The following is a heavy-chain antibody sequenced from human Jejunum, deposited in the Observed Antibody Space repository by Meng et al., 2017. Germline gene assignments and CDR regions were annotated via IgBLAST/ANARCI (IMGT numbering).Heavy chain of an antibody. CDR1: GGSVSSAGYQ. CDR3: ARDHMGSLDY. Sequence: QGQLQATGPGPVRPSETHSLICSFAGGSVSSAGYQWSWIRQPPGKGLEWIGYASPTYNPSLKSRVTISVDTSKNQFSLRLTSVTAADTAVYYCARDHMGSLDYWGQGILVTVSS. J-gene: IGHJ4*02. D-gene: IGHD1-26*01. V-gene: IGHV4-61*08. CDR2: ASP.